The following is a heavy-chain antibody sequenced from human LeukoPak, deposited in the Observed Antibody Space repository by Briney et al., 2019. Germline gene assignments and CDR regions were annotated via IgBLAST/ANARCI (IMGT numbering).Heavy chain of an antibody. CDR1: GFTFSSYE. J-gene: IGHJ4*02. CDR2: ISSSGGSI. Sequence: GGSLRLSCAASGFTFSSYEMNWVRQAPGKGLEWVSYISSSGGSIYYTDSVKGRFTISRDNANKLLYLEMDSLRAEDTAMYYCARGLASGYPPIPFDYWGQGTLVTVSS. D-gene: IGHD3-3*01. CDR3: ARGLASGYPPIPFDY. V-gene: IGHV3-48*03.